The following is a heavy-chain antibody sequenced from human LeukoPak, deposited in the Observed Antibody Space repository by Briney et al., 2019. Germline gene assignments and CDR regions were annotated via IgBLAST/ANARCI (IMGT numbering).Heavy chain of an antibody. D-gene: IGHD3-3*01. CDR2: INHSGST. V-gene: IGHV4-34*01. CDR3: ARSHRNVLRFLEWFSHGMDV. J-gene: IGHJ6*02. Sequence: NPSETLSLTCAVYGGSFSGYYWSWIRQPPGKGLEWIGEINHSGSTNYNPSLKSRVTISVDTSKNQFSLKLSSVTAADTAVYYCARSHRNVLRFLEWFSHGMDVWGQGTTVTVSS. CDR1: GGSFSGYY.